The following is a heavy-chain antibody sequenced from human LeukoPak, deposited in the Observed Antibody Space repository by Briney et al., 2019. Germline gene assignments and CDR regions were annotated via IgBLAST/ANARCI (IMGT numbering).Heavy chain of an antibody. J-gene: IGHJ4*02. CDR1: GFTLTKLS. Sequence: ASVKVSCKVSGFTLTKLSMHWVRQASGKGLEWMGGFNPEDDKTIYTQKLQGRVTMTEDTSTDTAYMELSSLRYEDTGVYYCATAKPPTYNGREFDYWGQGTLVTVSS. V-gene: IGHV1-24*01. CDR2: FNPEDDKT. CDR3: ATAKPPTYNGREFDY. D-gene: IGHD1-26*01.